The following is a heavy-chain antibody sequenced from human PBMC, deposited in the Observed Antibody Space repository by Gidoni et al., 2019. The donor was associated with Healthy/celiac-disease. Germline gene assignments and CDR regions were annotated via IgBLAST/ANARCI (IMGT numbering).Heavy chain of an antibody. CDR3: ARDAKIEGLDY. D-gene: IGHD3-22*01. CDR2: IYYSGST. Sequence: QVQLQESGPGLVKPSETLSLTGTVSGGSISSYYWSWIRQPPGKGLEWIGYIYYSGSTNYNPSLKSRVTISVDTSKNQFSLKLSSVTAADTAVYYCARDAKIEGLDYWGQGTLVTVSS. V-gene: IGHV4-59*01. J-gene: IGHJ4*02. CDR1: GGSISSYY.